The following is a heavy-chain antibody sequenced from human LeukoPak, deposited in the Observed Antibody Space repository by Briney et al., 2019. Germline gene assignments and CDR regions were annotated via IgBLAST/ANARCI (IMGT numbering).Heavy chain of an antibody. CDR2: IKQDGSEK. CDR1: GFTFSSYR. Sequence: GGSLRLSCAASGFTFSSYRMSWVRQGPGKGLEWVANIKQDGSEKYYVDSVKGRFTISRDNAKNSLYLQMNSLRAEDTAMYYCARLYCSSTSCYYYYYYMDVWGKGTTVTVSS. D-gene: IGHD2-2*01. CDR3: ARLYCSSTSCYYYYYYMDV. V-gene: IGHV3-7*01. J-gene: IGHJ6*03.